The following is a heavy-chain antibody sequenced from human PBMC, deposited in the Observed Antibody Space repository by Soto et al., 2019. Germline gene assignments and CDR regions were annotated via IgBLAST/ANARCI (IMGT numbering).Heavy chain of an antibody. CDR1: GGSISGSYYY. J-gene: IGHJ4*02. CDR2: VFYTGFT. D-gene: IGHD1-20*01. V-gene: IGHV4-39*01. CDR3: ASSQKGYNWNYFDH. Sequence: PSETLSLTCAVSGGSISGSYYYWGWLRQSPGRGPEWIGSVFYTGFTSYNPSLESRVSVSVDTSKNQFSLRVSAVTAADTAVYYCASSQKGYNWNYFDHWGQGALVTVSS.